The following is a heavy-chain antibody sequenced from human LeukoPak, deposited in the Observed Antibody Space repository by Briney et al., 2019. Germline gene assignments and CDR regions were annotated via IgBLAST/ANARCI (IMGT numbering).Heavy chain of an antibody. J-gene: IGHJ4*02. CDR1: GGSISNYF. Sequence: SETLSLTCTVSGGSISNYFWSWIRRPPGKGLEWIGYIYYSGSTNYNPSLKSRVTISVDTSKNQFSLKLSSVTAADTAVYYCARDGSSSGYYDYWGQGTLVTVSS. D-gene: IGHD3-22*01. V-gene: IGHV4-59*01. CDR3: ARDGSSSGYYDY. CDR2: IYYSGST.